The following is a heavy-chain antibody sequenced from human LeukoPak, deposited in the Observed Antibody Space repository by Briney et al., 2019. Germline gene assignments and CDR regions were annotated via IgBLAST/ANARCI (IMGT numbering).Heavy chain of an antibody. D-gene: IGHD3-22*01. CDR2: IYHSGST. CDR3: ATETNYYDSSGYFGINWFDP. Sequence: SETLSLTCTVSGYSISSGYYWGWIRQPPGKGLEWIGSIYHSGSTYYNPSLKSRVTISVDTSKNQFSLKLSSVTAADTAVYYCATETNYYDSSGYFGINWFDPWGQGTLVTVSS. J-gene: IGHJ5*02. V-gene: IGHV4-38-2*02. CDR1: GYSISSGYY.